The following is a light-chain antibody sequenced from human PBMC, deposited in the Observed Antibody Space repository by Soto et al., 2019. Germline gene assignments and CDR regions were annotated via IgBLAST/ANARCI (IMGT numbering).Light chain of an antibody. J-gene: IGKJ1*01. CDR1: QTITNW. V-gene: IGKV1-5*01. Sequence: IQRAHFPSILSASVGDRVTLTCRSSQTITNWLAWYQQKPGKAPRLLIYDASSLESWVPSRFSGSGSGTDFTLTISRLEPEDFAVYYCQHYGSSRTFGQGTKVDIK. CDR3: QHYGSSRT. CDR2: DAS.